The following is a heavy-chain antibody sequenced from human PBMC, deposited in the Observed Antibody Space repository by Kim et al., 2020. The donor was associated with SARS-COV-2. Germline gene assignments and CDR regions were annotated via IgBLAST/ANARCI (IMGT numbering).Heavy chain of an antibody. CDR3: ARTGYSSGYYYYYGMDV. J-gene: IGHJ6*02. D-gene: IGHD6-19*01. CDR2: IIPIFGTA. CDR1: GGTFSNYA. V-gene: IGHV1-69*13. Sequence: SVKVSCKASGGTFSNYAISWVRQAPGQGLEWMGGIIPIFGTANYAQKFQGRVTITADESTSTAYMVLSSLRSDDTAVYYCARTGYSSGYYYYYGMDVWGQGTTVTVSS.